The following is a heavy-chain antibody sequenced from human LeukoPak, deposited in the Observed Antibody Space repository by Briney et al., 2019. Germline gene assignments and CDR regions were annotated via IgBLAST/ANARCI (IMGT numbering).Heavy chain of an antibody. CDR2: IWYDGSNK. J-gene: IGHJ6*02. Sequence: GRSLRLSCAASGFTFSSYGMHWVRQAPGKGLEWVAVIWYDGSNKYYADSVKGRFTISRDNSKNTLYLQMNSLRAEDTAVYYCASDILRYFDWYRVGHYYYGMDVWGQGTTVTVSS. CDR1: GFTFSSYG. CDR3: ASDILRYFDWYRVGHYYYGMDV. D-gene: IGHD3-9*01. V-gene: IGHV3-33*01.